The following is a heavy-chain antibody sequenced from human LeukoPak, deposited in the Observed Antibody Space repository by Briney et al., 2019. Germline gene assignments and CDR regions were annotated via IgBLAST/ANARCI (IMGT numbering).Heavy chain of an antibody. Sequence: GRSLSLSCAVSGFTFSTYSMNWVRQTPRTGMGWIAYISGYSNNISYSNPVKGRFTISRDNAKNAVYLHMSSLRAEDTAMYDWARDIASCTGDICYNIRFDPWGQGTLVTVSS. CDR3: ARDIASCTGDICYNIRFDP. CDR1: GFTFSTYS. CDR2: ISGYSNNI. J-gene: IGHJ5*02. V-gene: IGHV3-48*04. D-gene: IGHD2-8*02.